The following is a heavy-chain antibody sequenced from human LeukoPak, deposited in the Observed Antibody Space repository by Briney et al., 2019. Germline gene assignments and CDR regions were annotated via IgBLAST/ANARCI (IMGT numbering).Heavy chain of an antibody. J-gene: IGHJ4*02. CDR3: VRDLGVGGSWPLDF. CDR1: GASVSTTSCL. Sequence: SETLSLTCVVSGASVSTTSCLWGWVRQTPGKGLEWIGSISYTGSSYYNPSLNSRVTMSLDPAKNHFSLRMTSLTAADTAVYYCVRDLGVGGSWPLDFWGPGTVVIVSP. V-gene: IGHV4-39*07. D-gene: IGHD2-15*01. CDR2: ISYTGSS.